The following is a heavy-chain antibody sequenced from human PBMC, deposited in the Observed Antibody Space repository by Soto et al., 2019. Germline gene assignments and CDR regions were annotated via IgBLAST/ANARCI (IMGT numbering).Heavy chain of an antibody. CDR3: ALTICMSVGSYKWFDP. CDR2: IDWDDDK. Sequence: SGPTLVNPTQTLTLTCTFSGFSLSPGGMCVRWIRQPPGKALEWLALIDWDDDKYYSTSLRTRLTVSKDTSKNQVVLTMTNMDPVDTGTYYCALTICMSVGSYKWFDPWGRRFLVTVSS. CDR1: GFSLSPGGMC. J-gene: IGHJ5*02. V-gene: IGHV2-70*01. D-gene: IGHD3-10*01.